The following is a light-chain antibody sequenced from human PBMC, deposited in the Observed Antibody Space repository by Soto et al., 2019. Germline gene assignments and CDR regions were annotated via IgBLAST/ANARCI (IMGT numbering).Light chain of an antibody. Sequence: QSALTQPASVSGSPGQSITISCTGTSSDVGSYNYVSWYQQHPGKAPKLMIYEVSDRPSGISSRFSGSKSGNTASLTISGLQTEDEADYYCSSYTSSSSLYVFGTGTKVTVL. CDR2: EVS. J-gene: IGLJ1*01. CDR1: SSDVGSYNY. CDR3: SSYTSSSSLYV. V-gene: IGLV2-14*01.